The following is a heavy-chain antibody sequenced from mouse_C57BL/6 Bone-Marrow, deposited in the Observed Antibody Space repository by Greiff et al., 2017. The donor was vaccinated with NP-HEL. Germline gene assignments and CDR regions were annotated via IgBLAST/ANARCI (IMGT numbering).Heavy chain of an antibody. CDR1: GFTFSDYY. D-gene: IGHD1-1*01. CDR3: ARSYYYDSSPSFDY. J-gene: IGHJ2*01. CDR2: INHDGSST. Sequence: DVLLVESGGGLVQPGSSMKLSCTASGFTFSDYYMDWVRQGPEKGLEWVANINHDGSSTYYQDSLKSRVNCSRDNAKNTLYLQMSSLKSEDTATYYCARSYYYDSSPSFDYWGQGTTLTVSS. V-gene: IGHV5-16*01.